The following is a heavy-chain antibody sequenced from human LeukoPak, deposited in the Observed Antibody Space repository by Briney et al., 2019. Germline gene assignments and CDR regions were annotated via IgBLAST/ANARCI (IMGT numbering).Heavy chain of an antibody. D-gene: IGHD3-22*01. J-gene: IGHJ3*02. CDR1: GYTFTSYD. Sequence: ASVKVSCKASGYTFTSYDINWVRQATGQGLEWMGWMNPNSGNTGYAQKFQGRGTMTRNTSISTAYMELSSLRSEDTAVYYCARGQREPLIVTDAFDIWGQGTMVTVSS. CDR2: MNPNSGNT. V-gene: IGHV1-8*01. CDR3: ARGQREPLIVTDAFDI.